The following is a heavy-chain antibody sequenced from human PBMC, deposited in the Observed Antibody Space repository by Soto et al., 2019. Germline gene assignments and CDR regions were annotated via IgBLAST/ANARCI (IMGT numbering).Heavy chain of an antibody. Sequence: GASVKVSCKASGGTFSSYAISWVRQAPGQGLEWMGGIIPIFGTANYAQKFQGRVTITADESTSTAYMELSSLRSEDTAVYYCAREGTRRRRYDFWSGYSQVPYYFDYWGQGTLVTVSS. D-gene: IGHD3-3*01. CDR2: IIPIFGTA. CDR3: AREGTRRRRYDFWSGYSQVPYYFDY. J-gene: IGHJ4*02. V-gene: IGHV1-69*13. CDR1: GGTFSSYA.